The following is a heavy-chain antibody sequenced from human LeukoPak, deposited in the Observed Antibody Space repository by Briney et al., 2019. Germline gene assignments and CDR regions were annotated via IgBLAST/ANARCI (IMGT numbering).Heavy chain of an antibody. Sequence: PSETLSLTCAVSGGSILSTNWWSWARQPPGKGLEWIGEVHLNGATNYNPSAEGRVTMSIDKSKNHLSLEVISVTAADTAMYYCTRESGAFSPFGFWGQGTLVTVSS. V-gene: IGHV4-4*02. D-gene: IGHD1-26*01. CDR2: VHLNGAT. CDR3: TRESGAFSPFGF. CDR1: GGSILSTNW. J-gene: IGHJ4*02.